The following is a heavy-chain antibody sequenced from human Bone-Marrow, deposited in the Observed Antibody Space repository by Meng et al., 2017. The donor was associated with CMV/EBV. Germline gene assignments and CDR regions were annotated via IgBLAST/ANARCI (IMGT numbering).Heavy chain of an antibody. J-gene: IGHJ4*02. V-gene: IGHV4-31*02. Sequence: SGGSYWRWIRQHPGKGLEWLGYIYYSGSTYYNPSLKSRVTISVDTSKNQFSLKLSSVTAADTAVYYCARGAINYDFWSGYYTYYFDYWGQGTLVTVSS. D-gene: IGHD3-3*01. CDR3: ARGAINYDFWSGYYTYYFDY. CDR2: IYYSGST. CDR1: SGGSY.